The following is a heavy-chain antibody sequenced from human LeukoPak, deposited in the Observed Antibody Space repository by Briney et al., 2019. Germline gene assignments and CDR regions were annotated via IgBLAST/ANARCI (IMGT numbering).Heavy chain of an antibody. Sequence: GGSLLLSCAASGFTFSSYSMNWVRQAPGKGLEWVSSISSSSCYIYYADSVKGRFTISRDNAKNSLYLQMSSLRAEDTAVYYCARVMTTVTDYFDYWGQGTLVTVSS. D-gene: IGHD4-17*01. CDR3: ARVMTTVTDYFDY. J-gene: IGHJ4*02. CDR1: GFTFSSYS. CDR2: ISSSSCYI. V-gene: IGHV3-21*01.